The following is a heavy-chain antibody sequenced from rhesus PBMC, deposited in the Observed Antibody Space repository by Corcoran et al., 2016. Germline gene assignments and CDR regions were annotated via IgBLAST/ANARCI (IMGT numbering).Heavy chain of an antibody. CDR3: GRGGDGTTGAFDF. CDR2: IDPEDGEA. D-gene: IGHD1-14*01. CDR1: GYTFTDPS. V-gene: IGHV1-111*02. J-gene: IGHJ3*01. Sequence: EVQLVQSGAAVKKPGATVTISCTASGYTFTDPSLTWVRLAPGQGFEWMGGIDPEDGEADYAQKVQDRVTITADMSTDTAYRELSSLRSEDTAVYYCGRGGDGTTGAFDFWGQGLRVTVSS.